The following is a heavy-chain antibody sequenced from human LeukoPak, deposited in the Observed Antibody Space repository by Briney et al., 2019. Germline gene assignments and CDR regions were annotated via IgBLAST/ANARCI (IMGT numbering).Heavy chain of an antibody. Sequence: PGGALRLSCAASGFTLSKYWMHWVRQAAGKGLAWVSRISSDGTTTAYADSVKGRFTISRDSAKNMLYLQMNSLRVEDTAMYYCASPGDNYAILGLDYWGQGTLVTVSS. J-gene: IGHJ4*02. V-gene: IGHV3-74*01. CDR2: ISSDGTTT. CDR1: GFTLSKYW. CDR3: ASPGDNYAILGLDY. D-gene: IGHD3-9*01.